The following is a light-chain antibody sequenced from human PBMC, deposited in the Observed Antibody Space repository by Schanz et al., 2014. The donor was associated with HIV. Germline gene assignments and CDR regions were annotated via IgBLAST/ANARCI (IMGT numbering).Light chain of an antibody. J-gene: IGLJ3*02. V-gene: IGLV1-40*01. Sequence: QSVLTQPPSLSGAPGQRVSLSCNGTSSNIGAGYDVHWYQQFPGTAPKLLIFDDNSRPSGVPGRFSGSKSGSSASLAISGLQAEDEADYFCQSFDSSLNGVVFGGGTKLTVL. CDR2: DDN. CDR1: SSNIGAGYD. CDR3: QSFDSSLNGVV.